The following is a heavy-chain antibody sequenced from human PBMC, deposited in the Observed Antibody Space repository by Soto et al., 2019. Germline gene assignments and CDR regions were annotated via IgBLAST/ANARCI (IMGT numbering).Heavy chain of an antibody. Sequence: SETLSLTCTVSGGSIGGTISSYYWSWIRQPPGKGLEWIGYIYNSGSTNYNPSLKSRVAISVDTSRNQVSLKLSSVTAADTAVYYCASSYCGGDCYRNFDFWGQGALVTVSS. CDR1: GGSIGGTISSYY. CDR3: ASSYCGGDCYRNFDF. CDR2: IYNSGST. J-gene: IGHJ4*02. V-gene: IGHV4-61*01. D-gene: IGHD2-21*02.